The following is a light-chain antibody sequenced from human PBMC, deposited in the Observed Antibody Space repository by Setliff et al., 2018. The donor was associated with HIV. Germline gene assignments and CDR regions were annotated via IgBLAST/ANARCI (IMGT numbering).Light chain of an antibody. J-gene: IGKJ1*01. CDR1: QSVSSSY. CDR3: QQYGSSFRT. CDR2: HVS. Sequence: TLSLSPGERATLSCRASQSVSSSYLAWYQQKPCQAPRLLIYHVSRRATGIPDRFSGSGSGTDFTLTISRLEPEDFAVYYCQQYGSSFRTFGQGTKVDIK. V-gene: IGKV3-20*01.